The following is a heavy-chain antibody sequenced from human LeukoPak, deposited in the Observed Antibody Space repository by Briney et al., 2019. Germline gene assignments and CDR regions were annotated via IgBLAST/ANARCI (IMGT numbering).Heavy chain of an antibody. CDR2: ISCSGGST. V-gene: IGHV3-23*01. CDR1: GFTFTNYA. Sequence: GGSLRLSCAASGFTFTNYAMSWVRQAPGKGLEWVSVISCSGGSTYYADSVKGRFTISRDNSKNTLYLQMNSLRVEDTAVYYCARGGDFWSGYSRGYYMDVWGKGTTVTVSS. D-gene: IGHD3-3*01. J-gene: IGHJ6*03. CDR3: ARGGDFWSGYSRGYYMDV.